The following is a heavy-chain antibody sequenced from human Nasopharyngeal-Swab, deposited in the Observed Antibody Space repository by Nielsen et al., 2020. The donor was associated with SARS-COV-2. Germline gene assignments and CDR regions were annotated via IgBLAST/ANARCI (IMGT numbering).Heavy chain of an antibody. Sequence: ESLKISCAASGFTFSSYSMNWFRQPPGKGLEWIGEINHSGSTNYNPSLKSRVTISVDTSKNQFSLKLSSVTAADTAVYYCARTRDLYYYDRWGQGTLVTVSS. V-gene: IGHV4-34*01. CDR1: GFTFSSYS. J-gene: IGHJ4*02. CDR2: INHSGST. D-gene: IGHD3-22*01. CDR3: ARTRDLYYYDR.